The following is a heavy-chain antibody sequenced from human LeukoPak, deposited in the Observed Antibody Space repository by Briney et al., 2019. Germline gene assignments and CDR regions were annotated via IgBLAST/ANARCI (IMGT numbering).Heavy chain of an antibody. D-gene: IGHD1-26*01. CDR1: GYSFTSYW. V-gene: IGHV5-51*01. CDR2: IYPGDSDT. Sequence: GESLRISCKGSGYSFTSYWIGWVRQMPGKGLEWMGIIYPGDSDTRYSPSFQGQVTISADKSISTAYLQWSSLEASDTAMYYCARGSGSYHTAYMNWGQGTLVTVSS. CDR3: ARGSGSYHTAYMN. J-gene: IGHJ4*02.